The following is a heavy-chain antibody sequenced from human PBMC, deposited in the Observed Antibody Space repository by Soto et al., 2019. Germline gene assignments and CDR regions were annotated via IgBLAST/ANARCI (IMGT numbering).Heavy chain of an antibody. CDR1: GGSISTYY. V-gene: IGHV4-59*01. D-gene: IGHD6-13*01. CDR3: ARDRIAADGTEVAFDF. CDR2: IYYSGST. J-gene: IGHJ3*01. Sequence: ASETLSLTCTVSGGSISTYYWSWIRQPPGKGLEWIAYIYYSGSTNYNPSLKSRVTISVDTSKNQFSLNLSSVTAADTAVYYCARDRIAADGTEVAFDFWGQGTMVTVSS.